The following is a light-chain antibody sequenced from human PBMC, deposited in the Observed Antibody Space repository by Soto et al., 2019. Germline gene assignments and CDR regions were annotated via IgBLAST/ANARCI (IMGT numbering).Light chain of an antibody. CDR1: NIGTKG. Sequence: SYELTQPLPVSVAPGQTARITWGGNNIGTKGGHWYQQKPGQAPVLVVYDNDDRPSGIPERFSGSNSGNTAILTISRVEAGDEADYFCQLWDSSSEFYYVFGTGTKVTVL. J-gene: IGLJ1*01. CDR3: QLWDSSSEFYYV. V-gene: IGLV3-21*02. CDR2: DND.